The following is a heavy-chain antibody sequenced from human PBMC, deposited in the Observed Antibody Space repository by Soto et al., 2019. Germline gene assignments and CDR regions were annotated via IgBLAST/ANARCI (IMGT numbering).Heavy chain of an antibody. J-gene: IGHJ4*02. Sequence: VQLVQSGGEVEQPAASVKVSCRASGYSFSNYGITWVRQAPGQGLEWMGWISGYNSNTNYAQKFEGRVRMTKDTTRSTAYLEVRSLRFDDTAVYYCGRERQWEPVPYWGQGTPVTVSS. CDR3: GRERQWEPVPY. D-gene: IGHD1-26*01. CDR1: GYSFSNYG. V-gene: IGHV1-18*01. CDR2: ISGYNSNT.